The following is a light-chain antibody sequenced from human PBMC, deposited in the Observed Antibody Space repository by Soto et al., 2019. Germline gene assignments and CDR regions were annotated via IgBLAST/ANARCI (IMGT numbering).Light chain of an antibody. J-gene: IGKJ2*01. Sequence: VLTQSPGTLSLSPGERATLSCRASQSISSSYLAWYQKKPGQAPSLLIYGASSRATGIPERFSGSGSGTDVTLTISRLEQEEVAVYYCQQYGSSPLYTFGQGTKLEIK. CDR1: QSISSSY. CDR3: QQYGSSPLYT. CDR2: GAS. V-gene: IGKV3-20*01.